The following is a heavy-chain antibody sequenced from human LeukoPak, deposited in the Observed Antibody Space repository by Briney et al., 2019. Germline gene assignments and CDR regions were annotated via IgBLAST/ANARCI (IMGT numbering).Heavy chain of an antibody. Sequence: SETLSLTCAVYGGSFSGYYWSWIRQPPGKGLEWIGEINHSGSTNYNPCLKSRVTISVDTSKNQSSLKLSSVTAEARAVYYGVRTIQPQCEFWSGYYGPHYWYFDLWGRGTLVTVSS. D-gene: IGHD3-3*01. CDR3: VRTIQPQCEFWSGYYGPHYWYFDL. J-gene: IGHJ2*01. V-gene: IGHV4-34*01. CDR1: GGSFSGYY. CDR2: INHSGST.